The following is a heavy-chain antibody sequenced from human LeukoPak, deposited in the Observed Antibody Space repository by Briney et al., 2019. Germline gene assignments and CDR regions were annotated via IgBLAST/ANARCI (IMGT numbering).Heavy chain of an antibody. CDR1: GFTVSSNY. CDR2: IYSGGST. D-gene: IGHD2-15*01. Sequence: GGSLRLSCAASGFTVSSNYMSWVRQAPGRGLEWVSVIYSGGSTYYVDSVKGRFTISRDNSKNTLYLQMNSLRAEDTAVYYCARDKGYCSGGSCYYYYYGMDVWGQGTTVTVSS. CDR3: ARDKGYCSGGSCYYYYYGMDV. V-gene: IGHV3-66*01. J-gene: IGHJ6*02.